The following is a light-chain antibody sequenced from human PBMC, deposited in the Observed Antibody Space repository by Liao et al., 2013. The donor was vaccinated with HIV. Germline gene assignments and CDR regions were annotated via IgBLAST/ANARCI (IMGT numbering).Light chain of an antibody. CDR2: QDS. J-gene: IGLJ2*01. CDR1: KLGDKY. CDR3: QAWDSISYVV. Sequence: SYELTQPPSVSVSPGQTASITCSGDKLGDKYACWYQQKPGQSPLLVIYQDSKRPSGIPERFSGSNSGNTATLTIRGTQAMDEADYYCQAWDSISYVVFGGGTKLTVL. V-gene: IGLV3-1*01.